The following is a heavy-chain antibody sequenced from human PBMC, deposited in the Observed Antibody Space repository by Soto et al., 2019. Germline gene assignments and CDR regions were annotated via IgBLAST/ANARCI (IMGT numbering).Heavy chain of an antibody. CDR3: AGEFYDTTGFIDS. V-gene: IGHV1-69*08. CDR2: IIPTIDSV. J-gene: IGHJ4*02. D-gene: IGHD3-22*01. CDR1: GGTFTSYT. Sequence: QVQVVQSGAEVKKPGSSVKVSCKGSGGTFTSYTINWVRQAPGQGLEWMGKIIPTIDSVNYAQKVQGRVTITADKTTRTFFMELSRLRSEDTAVYYCAGEFYDTTGFIDSWGQGTLVTVSS.